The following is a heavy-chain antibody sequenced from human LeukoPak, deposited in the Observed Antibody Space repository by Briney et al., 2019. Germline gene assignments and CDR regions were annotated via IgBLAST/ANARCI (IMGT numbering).Heavy chain of an antibody. J-gene: IGHJ5*02. CDR3: ARDKEYCSSTSCYLSGWFDP. CDR1: GFTFSSYG. Sequence: GRSLRLSCAASGFTFSSYGMHWVRQAPGKGLERVAVIWYDGSNKYYADSVKGRFTISRDNSKNTLYLQMNSLRAEDTAVYYCARDKEYCSSTSCYLSGWFDPWGQGTLVTVSS. D-gene: IGHD2-2*01. CDR2: IWYDGSNK. V-gene: IGHV3-33*01.